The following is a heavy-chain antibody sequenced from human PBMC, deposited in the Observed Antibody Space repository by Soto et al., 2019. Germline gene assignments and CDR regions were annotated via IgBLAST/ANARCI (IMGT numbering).Heavy chain of an antibody. CDR1: GFTFSDYA. CDR3: AKQRVGSSWYRDFDL. Sequence: EGQLLESGGGLVQPGGYLRLSCVASGFTFSDYAMSWVRQVPGKDLEWASGSSGVGGSTYYPDSVKGRFTISRDNSKNTVYLQMNNLTADDTAVYYCAKQRVGSSWYRDFDLWGQGTLVTVSS. V-gene: IGHV3-23*01. CDR2: SSGVGGST. D-gene: IGHD6-13*01. J-gene: IGHJ4*02.